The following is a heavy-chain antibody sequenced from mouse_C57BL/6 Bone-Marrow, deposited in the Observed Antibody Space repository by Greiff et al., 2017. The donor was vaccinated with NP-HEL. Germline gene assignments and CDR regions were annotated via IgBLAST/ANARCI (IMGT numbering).Heavy chain of an antibody. J-gene: IGHJ2*01. Sequence: EVQLKQSGAELVRPGASVKLSCTASGFNIKDDYMHWVKQRPEQGLEWIGWIDPENGDTEYASKFQGKATITADTSSNTAYLQLSSLTAEDTAVYYCTRGSSLDYWGQGTTLTVSS. D-gene: IGHD1-1*01. CDR3: TRGSSLDY. CDR2: IDPENGDT. V-gene: IGHV14-4*01. CDR1: GFNIKDDY.